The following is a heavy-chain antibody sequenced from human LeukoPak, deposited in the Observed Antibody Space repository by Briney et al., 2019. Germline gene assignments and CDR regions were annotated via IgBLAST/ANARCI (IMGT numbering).Heavy chain of an antibody. CDR1: GYTLTELS. J-gene: IGHJ4*02. D-gene: IGHD3-22*01. CDR3: ATQIGSSVITPDYFDY. Sequence: ASVKVSCKVSGYTLTELSMHWERQAPGKGLEWMGGFDPEDGETIYAQKFQGRVTMTEDRSTGIAYMELSSLRSDDTAVYYCATQIGSSVITPDYFDYWGQGTLVTVSS. V-gene: IGHV1-24*01. CDR2: FDPEDGET.